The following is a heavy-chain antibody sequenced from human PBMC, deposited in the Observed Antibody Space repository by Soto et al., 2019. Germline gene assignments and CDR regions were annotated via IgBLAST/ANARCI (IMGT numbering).Heavy chain of an antibody. CDR2: LYWDDDK. Sequence: QITLKESGPTLVKPTQTLTLTCTFSGFSLSPSGVGVGWIRQPPGKALEWLALLYWDDDKRYSPSLRSRLTIAKDTSKNHVVLTMTNMGPVDTATYYCAHIDDTGDYLGAFDIWGQGTMVTVSS. J-gene: IGHJ3*02. CDR3: AHIDDTGDYLGAFDI. D-gene: IGHD4-17*01. CDR1: GFSLSPSGVG. V-gene: IGHV2-5*02.